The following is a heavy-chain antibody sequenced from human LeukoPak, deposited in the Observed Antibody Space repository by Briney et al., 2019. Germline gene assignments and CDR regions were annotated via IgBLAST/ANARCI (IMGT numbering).Heavy chain of an antibody. V-gene: IGHV4-59*08. Sequence: RPSETLSLTCTVSAGSISSYYWSWIRQPPGKGLEWIGYIYYSGSTNYNPSLKSRVTISVDTSKNQFSLKLSSVTAADTAVYYCAGITMVRGPIDYWGQGTLVTVSS. D-gene: IGHD3-10*01. CDR2: IYYSGST. CDR1: AGSISSYY. CDR3: AGITMVRGPIDY. J-gene: IGHJ4*02.